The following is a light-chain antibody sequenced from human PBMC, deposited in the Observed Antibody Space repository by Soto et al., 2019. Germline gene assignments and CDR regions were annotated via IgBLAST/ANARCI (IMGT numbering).Light chain of an antibody. CDR1: QSVGRN. CDR3: QQYNRWPPLT. CDR2: GAS. J-gene: IGKJ4*01. Sequence: EIVMTQSPATLSVSPGERATLSCRASQSVGRNLAWYQQKPGQAPRLLIYGASTRATGIPARFSGSGSGTEVTLTSSSLQSEDCAIYSCQQYNRWPPLTFGGGTKVEIK. V-gene: IGKV3-15*01.